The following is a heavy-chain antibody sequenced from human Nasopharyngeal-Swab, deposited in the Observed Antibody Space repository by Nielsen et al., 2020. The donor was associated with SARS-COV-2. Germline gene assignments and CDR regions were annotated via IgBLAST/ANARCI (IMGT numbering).Heavy chain of an antibody. CDR2: ISAYNGNT. Sequence: WVRQAPGQGLEWMGWISAYNGNTNYAQKLQGRVTMTTDTSTSTAYMELRSLRPDDTAVYYCARDLGYSSSWYQTMGAFDIWGQGTMVTVSS. CDR3: ARDLGYSSSWYQTMGAFDI. J-gene: IGHJ3*02. V-gene: IGHV1-18*01. D-gene: IGHD6-13*01.